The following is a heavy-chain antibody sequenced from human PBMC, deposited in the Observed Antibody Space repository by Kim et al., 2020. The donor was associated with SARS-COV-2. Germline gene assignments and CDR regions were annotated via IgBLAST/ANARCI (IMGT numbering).Heavy chain of an antibody. V-gene: IGHV1-2*02. CDR1: GYTFTGYY. D-gene: IGHD2-2*01. CDR2: INPNSGGT. Sequence: ASVKVSCKASGYTFTGYYMHWVRQAPGQGLEWMGWINPNSGGTNYAQKFQGRVTMTRDTSISTAYMELSRLRSDDTAVYYCARGGYQLLSFRWFDPWGQGSLVTVSS. CDR3: ARGGYQLLSFRWFDP. J-gene: IGHJ5*02.